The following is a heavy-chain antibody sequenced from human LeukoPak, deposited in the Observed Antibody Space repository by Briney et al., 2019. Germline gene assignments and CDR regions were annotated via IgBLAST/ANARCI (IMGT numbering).Heavy chain of an antibody. J-gene: IGHJ3*02. V-gene: IGHV3-23*01. D-gene: IGHD2-2*02. CDR1: GFTSSNYA. Sequence: GGSLRLSCAASGFTSSNYAMSWVRQAPGRGLEWVSGISGSDGGTYYADSVKARFTISRDNSKNTLYLQMNYLRDEDTAVYYCAVLYFGRRHNSDAFDIWGQGTMVTVSS. CDR3: AVLYFGRRHNSDAFDI. CDR2: ISGSDGGT.